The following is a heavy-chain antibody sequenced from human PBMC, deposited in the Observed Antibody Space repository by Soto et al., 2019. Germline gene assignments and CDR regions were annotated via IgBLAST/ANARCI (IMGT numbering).Heavy chain of an antibody. Sequence: PGGSLRLSCAASGFTFSSYSMNWVRQAPGKGLEWVSSISSSSSYIYYADSVKGRFTISRDNAKNSLYLQMNSLRAEDTAVYYCARDSPLTATTGHNDAFDIWGQGTMVTVSS. CDR2: ISSSSSYI. D-gene: IGHD1-1*01. CDR1: GFTFSSYS. CDR3: ARDSPLTATTGHNDAFDI. J-gene: IGHJ3*02. V-gene: IGHV3-21*01.